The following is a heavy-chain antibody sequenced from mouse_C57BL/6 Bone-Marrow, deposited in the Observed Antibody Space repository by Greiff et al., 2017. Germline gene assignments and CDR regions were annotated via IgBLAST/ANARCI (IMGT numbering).Heavy chain of an antibody. V-gene: IGHV14-3*01. J-gene: IGHJ3*01. CDR2: IDPANGNT. Sequence: VQLQQSVAELVRPGASVKLSCTASGFNIKNTYMHWVKQRPEQGLEWIGRIDPANGNTKYAPKFQGKATITADTSSNTAYLQRSSLTSEDTAIYYCAGGIYDDYSWFAYWGQGTLVTVSA. CDR1: GFNIKNTY. CDR3: AGGIYDDYSWFAY. D-gene: IGHD2-4*01.